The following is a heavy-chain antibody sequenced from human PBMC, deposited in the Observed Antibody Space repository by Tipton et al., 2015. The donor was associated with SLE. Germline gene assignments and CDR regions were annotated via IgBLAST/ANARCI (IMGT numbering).Heavy chain of an antibody. J-gene: IGHJ4*02. CDR1: GGSIRSHY. CDR3: ARFRTDSSGYDY. Sequence: TLSLTCTVSGGSIRSHYWSWIRQPPGKGLEWIGYIYYSGSTNYNPSLKSRVTISVDTSKNQFSLKLSSVTAADTAVYYCARFRTDSSGYDYWGQGTLVTVSS. D-gene: IGHD3-22*01. CDR2: IYYSGST. V-gene: IGHV4-59*11.